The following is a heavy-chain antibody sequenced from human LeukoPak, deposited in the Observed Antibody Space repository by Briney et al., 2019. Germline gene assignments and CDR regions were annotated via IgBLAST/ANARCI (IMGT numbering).Heavy chain of an antibody. Sequence: GESLKISCKGSGYSFTTYWIGWVRQIPGKGPEWMGIIYPDDSDTKYSPSFQGQVTISADKSISTAYLQWSSLKASDTAMYYCARRGYCSGGSCFWYFDLWGRGTLVTVSS. CDR1: GYSFTTYW. D-gene: IGHD2-15*01. CDR2: IYPDDSDT. J-gene: IGHJ2*01. CDR3: ARRGYCSGGSCFWYFDL. V-gene: IGHV5-51*01.